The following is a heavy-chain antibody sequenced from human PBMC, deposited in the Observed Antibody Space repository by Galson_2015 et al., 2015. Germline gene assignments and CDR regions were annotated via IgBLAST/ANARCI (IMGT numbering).Heavy chain of an antibody. CDR1: GFTFSSYS. V-gene: IGHV3-48*02. Sequence: SCAASGFTFSSYSMNWVRQAPGKGLEWVSYISSSSTIYYADSVKGRFTISRDNAKNSLYLQMNSLRDEDTAVYYCASGDSSGYYYAYWGQGTLVPVSS. CDR2: ISSSSTI. J-gene: IGHJ4*02. D-gene: IGHD3-22*01. CDR3: ASGDSSGYYYAY.